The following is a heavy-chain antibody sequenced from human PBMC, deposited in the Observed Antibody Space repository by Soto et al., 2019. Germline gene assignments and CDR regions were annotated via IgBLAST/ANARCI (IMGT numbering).Heavy chain of an antibody. CDR1: GDCVTSVNYF. Sequence: NPSETLSLTCAVSGDCVTSVNYFWTWIRQPPGGGLEWIGYIANSGISKYNPSLKSRVAMSQDTSKNQFSLNLHSVTAADTAVYFCARGEGNSYYAHHFDTWGQGALVTVSS. CDR2: IANSGIS. V-gene: IGHV4-61*01. J-gene: IGHJ4*02. CDR3: ARGEGNSYYAHHFDT. D-gene: IGHD2-21*01.